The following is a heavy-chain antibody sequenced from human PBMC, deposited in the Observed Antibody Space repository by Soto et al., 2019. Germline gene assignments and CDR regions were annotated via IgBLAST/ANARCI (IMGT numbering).Heavy chain of an antibody. V-gene: IGHV2-5*02. CDR1: GFSLSASGVG. CDR2: IYWDDDK. J-gene: IGHJ5*02. D-gene: IGHD6-13*01. Sequence: QITLKESGPTLVKPTQTLTLTCTFSGFSLSASGVGVGWIRQPPGKALEWLALIYWDDDKRYSPSLKSRLTTTKDPSKKQVVLTMTNMDPADTATYYCAHRRIAMTQNWFDPWGQGTLVTVSS. CDR3: AHRRIAMTQNWFDP.